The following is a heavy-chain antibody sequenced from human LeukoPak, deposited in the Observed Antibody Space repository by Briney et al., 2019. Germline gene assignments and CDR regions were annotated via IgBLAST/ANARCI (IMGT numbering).Heavy chain of an antibody. CDR1: GGSISSYY. CDR2: IYYSGST. J-gene: IGHJ4*02. D-gene: IGHD4-23*01. Sequence: PSETLSLTCTVSGGSISSYYWGWIRQPPRKGLEWIGYIYYSGSTNYNPSLKSRVTISVDTSKNQFSLKLSSVTAADTAVYYCARGTARVTSPDCDYWGQGTLVTVSS. V-gene: IGHV4-59*01. CDR3: ARGTARVTSPDCDY.